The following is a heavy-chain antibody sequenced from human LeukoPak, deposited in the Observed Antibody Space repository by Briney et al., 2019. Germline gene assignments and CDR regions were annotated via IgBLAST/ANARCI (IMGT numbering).Heavy chain of an antibody. D-gene: IGHD3-22*01. V-gene: IGHV4-34*01. J-gene: IGHJ4*02. CDR3: ASALMLYYYDSSGYYYPPYYFDY. CDR1: GGSFSDYY. CDR2: IYYSGST. Sequence: SETLSLTCAVYGGSFSDYYWSWIRQPPGKGLEWIGSIYYSGSTYYNPSLKSRVTISVDTSKNQFSLKLSSVTAADTAVYYCASALMLYYYDSSGYYYPPYYFDYWGQGTLVTVSS.